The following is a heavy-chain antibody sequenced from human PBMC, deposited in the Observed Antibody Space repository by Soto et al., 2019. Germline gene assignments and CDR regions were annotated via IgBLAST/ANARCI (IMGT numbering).Heavy chain of an antibody. CDR1: GYTFTGYY. Sequence: GASVKVSCKASGYTFTGYYMHWVRQAPGQGLEWMGWINPNSGGTNYAQKFQGRVTMTRDTSISTAYMELSRLRSDDTAVYYCARDLFSNYVWYYYYGMDVWGQGTTVTAP. CDR3: ARDLFSNYVWYYYYGMDV. J-gene: IGHJ6*02. D-gene: IGHD4-4*01. CDR2: INPNSGGT. V-gene: IGHV1-2*02.